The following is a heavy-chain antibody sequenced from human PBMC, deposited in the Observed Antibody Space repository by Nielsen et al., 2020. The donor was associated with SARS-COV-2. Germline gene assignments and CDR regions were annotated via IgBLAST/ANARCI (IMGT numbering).Heavy chain of an antibody. J-gene: IGHJ3*02. CDR1: GFTFSSYG. CDR2: IWYDGSNK. V-gene: IGHV3-33*01. D-gene: IGHD3-16*01. CDR3: ARDRGGMARKPWAFDI. Sequence: GGSLRLSCAASGFTFSSYGMHWVRQAPGKGLEWVAVIWYDGSNKYYADSVKGRFTISRDNSKNTLYLQMNSLRAEDTAVYYCARDRGGMARKPWAFDIWGQGTMVTVSS.